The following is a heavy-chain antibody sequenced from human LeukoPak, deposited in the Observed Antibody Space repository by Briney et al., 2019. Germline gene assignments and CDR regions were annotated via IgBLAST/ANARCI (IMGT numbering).Heavy chain of an antibody. CDR1: GGSISSYY. V-gene: IGHV4-59*08. CDR3: ARQNPWDSVDY. Sequence: PSETLSLTCTVSGGSISSYYWSWIRQPPGKGLEWIGYIYCSGSTNYNPSLKSRVTISVDTSKNQFSLKLSSVTAADTAVYYCARQNPWDSVDYWGQGTLVTVSS. D-gene: IGHD1-26*01. CDR2: IYCSGST. J-gene: IGHJ4*02.